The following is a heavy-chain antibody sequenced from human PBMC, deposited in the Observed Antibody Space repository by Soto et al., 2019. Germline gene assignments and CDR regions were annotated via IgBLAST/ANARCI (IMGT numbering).Heavy chain of an antibody. CDR1: GGSISSSSYY. Sequence: QLQLQESGPGLVKPSETLSLTCTVSGGSISSSSYYWGWIRQPPGKGLEWIGSIYYSGSTYYNPSLKSRVTVSVDTSKNQFSLKLSSVTAADTAVYYCAREDYTVSYYYYYYGMDVWGQGTTVTVSS. D-gene: IGHD4-17*01. J-gene: IGHJ6*02. CDR2: IYYSGST. V-gene: IGHV4-39*02. CDR3: AREDYTVSYYYYYYGMDV.